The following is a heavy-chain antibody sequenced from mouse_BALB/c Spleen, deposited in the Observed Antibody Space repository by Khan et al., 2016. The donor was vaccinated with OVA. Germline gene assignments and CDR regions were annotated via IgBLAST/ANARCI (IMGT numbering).Heavy chain of an antibody. CDR1: GFTFSNYA. CDR2: ISSGGSYT. CDR3: TRTPGYYGSNYFDY. V-gene: IGHV5-9-3*01. J-gene: IGHJ2*01. D-gene: IGHD1-1*01. Sequence: EVELVESGGGLVKPGGSLKFSCAASGFTFSNYAMSWVRQTPEKRLEWVATISSGGSYTYYPDSVKGRFTIARDNAKNTLYPQMSSLRSEDTAMYFCTRTPGYYGSNYFDYWGQGTTLTVSS.